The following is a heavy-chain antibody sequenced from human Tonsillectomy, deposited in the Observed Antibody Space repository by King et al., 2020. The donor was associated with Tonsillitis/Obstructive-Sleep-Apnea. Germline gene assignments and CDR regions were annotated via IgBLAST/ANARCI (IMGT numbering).Heavy chain of an antibody. CDR1: GYTFTSYG. CDR2: ISGYNDNT. V-gene: IGHV1-18*01. D-gene: IGHD4-17*01. CDR3: AREGDDYGDYGETGYYYGMDV. Sequence: QLVQSGAEVKKPGASVKVSCKASGYTFTSYGISWVRQAPGQGLEWMGWISGYNDNTNYAQKLQGRVTMTTDTSTSTAYMELRSLRSDDTAVYYCAREGDDYGDYGETGYYYGMDVWGQGTTVTVSS. J-gene: IGHJ6*02.